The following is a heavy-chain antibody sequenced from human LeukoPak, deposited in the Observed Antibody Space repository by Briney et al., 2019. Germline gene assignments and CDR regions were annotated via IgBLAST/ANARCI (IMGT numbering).Heavy chain of an antibody. CDR3: VTYNWEYEADF. Sequence: PGGSLRLSCAASGFTFSKYWMYWVRQVPGKGLVWVSRINGDGRNTNYADSVKGRFTISRDNAKNTLYLQMNSLRAEDTATYYCVTYNWEYEADFWGQGTLVTVSS. V-gene: IGHV3-74*01. D-gene: IGHD1-20*01. CDR1: GFTFSKYW. J-gene: IGHJ4*02. CDR2: INGDGRNT.